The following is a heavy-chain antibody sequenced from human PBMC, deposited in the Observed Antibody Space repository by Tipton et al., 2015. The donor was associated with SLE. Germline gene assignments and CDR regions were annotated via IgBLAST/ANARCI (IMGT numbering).Heavy chain of an antibody. D-gene: IGHD2-2*01. CDR2: LYGSGVT. Sequence: TLSLTCTVSGGSISNYYWSWIRQPPGKGLEWIGRLYGSGVTKDSPSLNSRVTMSRDTSRNEFSLRLTSMTAADTAVYYCARCAVPAVMGAFDTWGQGTMVTVS. CDR3: ARCAVPAVMGAFDT. J-gene: IGHJ3*02. CDR1: GGSISNYY. V-gene: IGHV4-4*07.